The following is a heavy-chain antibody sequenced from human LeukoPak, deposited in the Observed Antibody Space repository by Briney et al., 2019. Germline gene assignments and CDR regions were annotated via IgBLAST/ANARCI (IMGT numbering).Heavy chain of an antibody. Sequence: SETLSLTCTVSGGSISSHYRSWIRQPAGKGLEWIGRIYTSGSTNYNPSLKSRVTMSVDTSKNQFSLKLSSVTAADTAVYYCARGGGYGDYGYVDNWGQGTLVTVSS. J-gene: IGHJ4*02. D-gene: IGHD4-17*01. CDR1: GGSISSHY. V-gene: IGHV4-4*07. CDR3: ARGGGYGDYGYVDN. CDR2: IYTSGST.